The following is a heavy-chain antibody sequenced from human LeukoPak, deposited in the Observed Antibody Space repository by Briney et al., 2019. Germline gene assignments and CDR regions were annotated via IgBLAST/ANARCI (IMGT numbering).Heavy chain of an antibody. Sequence: PGRSLRLSCAASGFTFSSYGMHWVRQAPGKGLEWVAVISYDGSNKYYADSVKGRFTISRDNSKNTLYLQMNSLRAEDTAVYYCARGSYGSGSYEGPFDYWGQGTLVTVSP. D-gene: IGHD3-10*01. CDR3: ARGSYGSGSYEGPFDY. V-gene: IGHV3-30*03. CDR1: GFTFSSYG. J-gene: IGHJ4*02. CDR2: ISYDGSNK.